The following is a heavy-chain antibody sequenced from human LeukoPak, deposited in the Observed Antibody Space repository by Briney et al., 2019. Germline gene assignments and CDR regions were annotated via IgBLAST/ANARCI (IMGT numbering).Heavy chain of an antibody. CDR3: ARGLRYFDWYFSD. J-gene: IGHJ4*02. V-gene: IGHV4-59*01. CDR2: IYYNGIS. Sequence: SETLSLTCTVSGGSISGYYWSWIRQPPGKGLEWIAYIYYNGISNYNPSLKSRVIISVDSSKNQFSLKLTSVTAADTAVYYCARGLRYFDWYFSDWGQGTLVTVSS. CDR1: GGSISGYY. D-gene: IGHD3-9*01.